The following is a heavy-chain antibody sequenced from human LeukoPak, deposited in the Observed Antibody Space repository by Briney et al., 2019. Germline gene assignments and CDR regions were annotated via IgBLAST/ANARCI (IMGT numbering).Heavy chain of an antibody. CDR2: ISSSGDST. CDR3: PKYYYGSGSYYSFDH. Sequence: GGSLRLSCAASGFTSSSYAMSWVRQAPGKGLEWVSSISSSGDSTHYADSVKGRFTISRDNSKNTLYLQMNSLRAEDTAVYYCPKYYYGSGSYYSFDHWGQGTLVTVSS. V-gene: IGHV3-23*01. J-gene: IGHJ4*02. D-gene: IGHD3-10*01. CDR1: GFTSSSYA.